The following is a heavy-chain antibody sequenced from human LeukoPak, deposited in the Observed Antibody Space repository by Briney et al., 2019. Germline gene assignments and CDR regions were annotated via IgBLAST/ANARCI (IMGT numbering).Heavy chain of an antibody. CDR3: ARDYAFDI. J-gene: IGHJ3*02. CDR1: GDSISSYY. CDR2: IYYIGRT. V-gene: IGHV4-59*01. Sequence: PSETLSLTCTVSGDSISSYYWSWIRQPPGKGLEWIGYIYYIGRTNYNPSLTSRVTISVDTAKNQFSLKLSSVTAADTAVYYCARDYAFDIWGQGTMVTVSS.